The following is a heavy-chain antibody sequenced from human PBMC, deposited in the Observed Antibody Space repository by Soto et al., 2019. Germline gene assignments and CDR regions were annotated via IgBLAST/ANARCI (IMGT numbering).Heavy chain of an antibody. D-gene: IGHD3-16*02. CDR3: ARGGDDSVWRSYRLPQSWFDP. V-gene: IGHV1-18*01. CDR2: ISAYNGNT. J-gene: IGHJ5*02. Sequence: QVQLVQSGAEVKKPGASVKVSCKASGYTFTSYGISWVRQAPGQGLEWMGWISAYNGNTNYAQKLQGRVTMTTDTSTRTAYMELRSLKSDDTAVYFCARGGDDSVWRSYRLPQSWFDPWGQGTLVTVSS. CDR1: GYTFTSYG.